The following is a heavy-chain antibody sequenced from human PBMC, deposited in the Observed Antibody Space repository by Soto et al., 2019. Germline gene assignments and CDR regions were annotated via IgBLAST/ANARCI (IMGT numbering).Heavy chain of an antibody. CDR2: IIPVLGVT. CDR3: ASRRYCGVDCYNKFYYGMDV. J-gene: IGHJ6*02. V-gene: IGHV1-69*02. Sequence: QVQLVQSGAEVRKPGSSVEVSCMASGSTFSSYTVNWVRQAPGQGLEWIGRIIPVLGVTHYARRFQRRVTITADGSRKTAYIELTSLTSEDTAVYYCASRRYCGVDCYNKFYYGMDVWGQGTTVTVSS. D-gene: IGHD2-21*02. CDR1: GSTFSSYT.